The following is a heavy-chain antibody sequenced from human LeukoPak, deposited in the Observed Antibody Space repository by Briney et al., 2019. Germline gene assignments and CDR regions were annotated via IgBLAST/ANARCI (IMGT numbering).Heavy chain of an antibody. Sequence: GGSLRLSCAASGFTFSSYDMKWVRQAPGKGLEWVSYIHSSGGTIYYADSVKGRFTISRDSAKNSVYLRMNSLRAEDTALYYCARKLTGTTYFDCWGQGTLVTVSS. CDR3: ARKLTGTTYFDC. J-gene: IGHJ4*02. CDR1: GFTFSSYD. V-gene: IGHV3-48*03. CDR2: IHSSGGTI. D-gene: IGHD1-1*01.